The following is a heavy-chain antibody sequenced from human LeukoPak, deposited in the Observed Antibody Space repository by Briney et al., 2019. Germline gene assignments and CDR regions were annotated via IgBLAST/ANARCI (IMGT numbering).Heavy chain of an antibody. V-gene: IGHV1-69*06. CDR1: GGTFSSYA. J-gene: IGHJ6*02. Sequence: GASVKVSCKASGGTFSSYAISWVRQAPGQGLEWMGGIIPIFGTANYAQKFQGRVTMTEDTSTDTAYMELSSLRSEDTAVYYCATVSRKWELHSYYYGMDVWGQGTTVTVSS. CDR3: ATVSRKWELHSYYYGMDV. D-gene: IGHD1-26*01. CDR2: IIPIFGTA.